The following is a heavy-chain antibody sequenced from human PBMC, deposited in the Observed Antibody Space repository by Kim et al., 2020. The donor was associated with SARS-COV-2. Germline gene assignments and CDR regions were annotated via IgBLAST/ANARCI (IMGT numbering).Heavy chain of an antibody. Sequence: SETLSLTCTVSGGSINNNYWSWIRQPPGKGLEWIGYTFYTGSTDYNPSLMSRVTISVDTSKNQFSLVMTSVTAADTAVYYCAGHLPPWHSNHEYGMDVSGQGTTVIVSS. J-gene: IGHJ6*02. CDR2: TFYTGST. D-gene: IGHD4-4*01. CDR3: AGHLPPWHSNHEYGMDV. V-gene: IGHV4-59*01. CDR1: GGSINNNY.